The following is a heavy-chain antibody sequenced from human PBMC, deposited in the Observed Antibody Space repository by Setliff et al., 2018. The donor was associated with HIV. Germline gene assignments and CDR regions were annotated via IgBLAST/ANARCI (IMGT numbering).Heavy chain of an antibody. V-gene: IGHV4-39*01. D-gene: IGHD6-19*01. J-gene: IGHJ4*02. CDR2: INYRGNT. CDR1: GGSISTSRYY. CDR3: ASGREAVAGALHFDY. Sequence: SETLSLTCTVSGGSISTSRYYWGWIRQPPGKGLEWIGSINYRGNTYYNPSLKSRAAISVDTSKNQFSLKLNSVTAADTAVYYCASGREAVAGALHFDYWGQGPLVTVSS.